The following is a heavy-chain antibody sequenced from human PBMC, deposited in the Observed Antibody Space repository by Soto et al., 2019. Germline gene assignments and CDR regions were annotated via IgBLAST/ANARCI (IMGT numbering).Heavy chain of an antibody. CDR1: GGTFSSYA. CDR2: IIPIFGTA. CDR3: ARSFAGYSSFYYYYMDV. D-gene: IGHD6-19*01. V-gene: IGHV1-69*13. Sequence: SVKVSCKASGGTFSSYAISWVRQAPGQGLEWMGGIIPIFGTANYAQKFQGRVTITADESTSTAYMELSSLRSEDTAVYYCARSFAGYSSFYYYYMDVWGKGTTVTVSS. J-gene: IGHJ6*03.